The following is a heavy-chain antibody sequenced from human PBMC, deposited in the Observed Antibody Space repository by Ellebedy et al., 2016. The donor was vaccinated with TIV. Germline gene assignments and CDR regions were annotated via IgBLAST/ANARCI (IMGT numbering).Heavy chain of an antibody. CDR3: ARDQLLVRGVMIDAFDL. D-gene: IGHD3-10*01. J-gene: IGHJ3*01. V-gene: IGHV4-4*07. CDR2: IYISGAT. Sequence: MPSETLSLTCAVSGGSIDSYHWNWIRQPAGKGLEWIGRIYISGATNYNSSLKSRVTMSADTSKNEFFLKLRSVTAADTDVYYCARDQLLVRGVMIDAFDLWGQGTMVIVSS. CDR1: GGSIDSYH.